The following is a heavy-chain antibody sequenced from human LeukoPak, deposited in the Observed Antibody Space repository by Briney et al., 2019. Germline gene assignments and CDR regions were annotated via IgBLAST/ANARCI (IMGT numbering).Heavy chain of an antibody. CDR1: GFTFSSYA. CDR2: ISYDGSNK. D-gene: IGHD2-2*01. V-gene: IGHV3-30-3*01. J-gene: IGHJ4*02. Sequence: PGRSLRLSCAASGFTFSSYAMHWVRQAPGKGLEWVAVISYDGSNKYYADSVKGRFTISRDNSKNTLYLQMNSLRAEDTAVYYCANLPATAMKGHYWGQGTLVTVSS. CDR3: ANLPATAMKGHY.